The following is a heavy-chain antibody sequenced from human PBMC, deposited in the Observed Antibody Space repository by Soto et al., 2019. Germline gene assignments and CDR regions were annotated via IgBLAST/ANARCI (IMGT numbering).Heavy chain of an antibody. J-gene: IGHJ4*02. V-gene: IGHV3-30*18. CDR1: GFTFSSYG. CDR2: ISYDGSNK. CDR3: AKLGLNDLNDYGDSTFDY. D-gene: IGHD4-17*01. Sequence: GGSLRLSCAASGFTFSSYGMHWGRQAPGKGLEWVAVISYDGSNKYYADSVKGRFTISRDNSKNTLYLQMNSLRAEDTAVYYCAKLGLNDLNDYGDSTFDYWGQGTLVTVSS.